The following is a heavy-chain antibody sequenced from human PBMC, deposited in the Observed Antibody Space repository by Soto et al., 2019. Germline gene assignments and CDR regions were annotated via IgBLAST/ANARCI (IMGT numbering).Heavy chain of an antibody. CDR1: GFTFSSYA. CDR2: ISGSGGST. J-gene: IGHJ5*02. Sequence: PGGSLRLSCAASGFTFSSYAMSWVRQAPGKGLEWVSAISGSGGSTYYADSVKGRFTISRDNSKNTLYLQMNSLRAEDTAVYYCAKALYHYGSGSNWFDPWGQGTLVTVSS. V-gene: IGHV3-23*01. D-gene: IGHD3-10*01. CDR3: AKALYHYGSGSNWFDP.